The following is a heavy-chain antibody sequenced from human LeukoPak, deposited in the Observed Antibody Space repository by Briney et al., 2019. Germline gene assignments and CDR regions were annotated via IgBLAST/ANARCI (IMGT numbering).Heavy chain of an antibody. J-gene: IGHJ5*02. CDR1: GFIFSNYS. CDR2: ISSSSSYI. Sequence: GGSLRLSCGASGFIFSNYSMNWVRQAPGKGLEWVSSISSSSSYIYYADSVKGRFTISRDNAKNSLYLQMNSLRAEDTAVYYCARGDILTGYFSAGNWFDPWGQGTLVTVSS. V-gene: IGHV3-21*01. D-gene: IGHD3-9*01. CDR3: ARGDILTGYFSAGNWFDP.